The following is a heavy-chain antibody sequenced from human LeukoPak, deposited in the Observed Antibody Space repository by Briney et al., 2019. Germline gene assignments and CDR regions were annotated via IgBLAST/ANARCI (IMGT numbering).Heavy chain of an antibody. CDR3: AKGGLVVRDLDI. J-gene: IGHJ3*02. Sequence: GGSLRLSCAASGFTFSSYGMHWVRQAPGKGLEWVAFIRYDGSNKYYADSVKGRFTISRDKSKNTLYLQMNSLRAEDTAVYYCAKGGLVVRDLDIWGQGTMVTVSS. CDR2: IRYDGSNK. D-gene: IGHD6-6*01. V-gene: IGHV3-30*02. CDR1: GFTFSSYG.